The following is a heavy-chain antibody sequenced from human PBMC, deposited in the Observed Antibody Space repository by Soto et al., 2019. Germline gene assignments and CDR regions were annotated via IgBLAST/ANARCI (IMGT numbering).Heavy chain of an antibody. CDR1: GGSISSDDYY. V-gene: IGHV4-31*03. CDR2: IYYSGST. Sequence: PSETLSLTCTVSGGSISSDDYYWSWIRQHPGKGLEWIGYIYYSGSTYYNPSLKSRVTISVDTSKNQFSLKLSSVTAADTAVYYCARGGNYDSNVIGYWGQGTLVTVSS. J-gene: IGHJ4*02. CDR3: ARGGNYDSNVIGY. D-gene: IGHD3-22*01.